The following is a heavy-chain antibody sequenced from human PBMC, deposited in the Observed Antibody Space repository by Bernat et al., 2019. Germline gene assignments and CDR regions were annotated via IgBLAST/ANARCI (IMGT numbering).Heavy chain of an antibody. J-gene: IGHJ4*02. V-gene: IGHV3-66*01. CDR1: GFTVTNNH. D-gene: IGHD2-21*02. Sequence: QVVESGGGLVQPGGSLRLTCEAAGFTVTNNHMAWVRQAPAKGLEWVSGIDGGGTTHYANLVKGRFTIPRDNSRNMLSLQMNSLRADDTALYYCMGYGGHSVWGQGTQVIVSS. CDR2: IDGGGTT. CDR3: MGYGGHSV.